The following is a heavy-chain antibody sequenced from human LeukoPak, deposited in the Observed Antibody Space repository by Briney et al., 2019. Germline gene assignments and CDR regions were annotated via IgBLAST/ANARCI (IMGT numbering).Heavy chain of an antibody. Sequence: PSETLSLTCTVSGGSISSSSYYWGWIRQPPGKGLEWIGYIYYSGSTYYNPSLKSRVTISVDTSKNQFSLKLSSVTAADTAVYYCARDSVGATNDYWGQGTLVTVSS. D-gene: IGHD1-26*01. J-gene: IGHJ4*02. V-gene: IGHV4-30-4*01. CDR2: IYYSGST. CDR1: GGSISSSSYY. CDR3: ARDSVGATNDY.